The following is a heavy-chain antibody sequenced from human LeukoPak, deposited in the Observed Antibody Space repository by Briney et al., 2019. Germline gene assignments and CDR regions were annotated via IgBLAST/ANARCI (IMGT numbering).Heavy chain of an antibody. V-gene: IGHV3-66*01. Sequence: GGSLGLSCAVSGFTVSTKYMSWVRQAPGKGLEWVSVIYTDGSTYYADSVKGRFTISRDNSKNTLYLQMNSLRAEDTAVYYCATGHYRRTLGGQGTLVIVSS. D-gene: IGHD3-16*02. CDR3: ATGHYRRTL. CDR2: IYTDGST. CDR1: GFTVSTKY. J-gene: IGHJ4*02.